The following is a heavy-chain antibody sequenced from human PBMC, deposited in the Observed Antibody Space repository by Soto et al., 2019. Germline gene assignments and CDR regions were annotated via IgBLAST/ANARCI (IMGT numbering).Heavy chain of an antibody. D-gene: IGHD6-19*01. J-gene: IGHJ3*01. Sequence: EVQLVESGGGLVKTGGSLSLSCAASGFTFSSYSMNWVRRAPGTGLEWVSSIRSCSSYIYYEDSVKGRFTISRDNAKNSLYLQMSSLRAEGTAVYYCARGSCWDAFYLWGQGTMGTVSS. V-gene: IGHV3-21*01. CDR1: GFTFSSYS. CDR3: ARGSCWDAFYL. CDR2: IRSCSSYI.